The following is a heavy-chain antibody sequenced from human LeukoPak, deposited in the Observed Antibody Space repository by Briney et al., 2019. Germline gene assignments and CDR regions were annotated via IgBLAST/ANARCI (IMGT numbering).Heavy chain of an antibody. CDR3: ARGGSHLWQPFDS. CDR1: GGSISSDGYY. V-gene: IGHV4-30-2*01. D-gene: IGHD3-10*01. CDR2: IYYTGST. J-gene: IGHJ4*02. Sequence: PSETLSLTCTVSGGSISSDGYYWSWIRQPPGKGLEWIGHIYYTGSTHYNTSLKSRVTISVDRSKNQVSLNLNSVTAADTAVYYCARGGSHLWQPFDSWGQGTLVTVSS.